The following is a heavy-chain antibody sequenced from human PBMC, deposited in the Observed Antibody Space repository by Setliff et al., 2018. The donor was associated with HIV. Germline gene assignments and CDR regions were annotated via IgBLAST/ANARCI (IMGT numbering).Heavy chain of an antibody. CDR1: GASIRSSAW. J-gene: IGHJ4*01. V-gene: IGHV4-4*02. CDR3: VIRRNFDWLFKSGPFDH. D-gene: IGHD3-9*01. Sequence: LSLTCVVSGASIRSSAWWSWVRQSPGKRPEWIGEIDQSGTTNYNPSLKSRVTVSVDASKNLFSLKVKSVTAADTAVYYCVIRRNFDWLFKSGPFDHWGQGLLVTSPQ. CDR2: IDQSGTT.